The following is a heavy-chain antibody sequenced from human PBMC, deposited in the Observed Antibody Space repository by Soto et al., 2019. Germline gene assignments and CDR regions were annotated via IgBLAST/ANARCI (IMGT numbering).Heavy chain of an antibody. CDR3: ARAGEVAGTE. D-gene: IGHD6-19*01. V-gene: IGHV1-2*02. CDR2: INPNSGVT. Sequence: GSVKVCSKASGYPFTGQYVHLVRQAPGQGLEWMGWINPNSGVTSYAHKFQGRVTMTRDTSIRTAYMELSRLRSDDTAVYFCARAGEVAGTEWGQGTMVTVSS. CDR1: GYPFTGQY. J-gene: IGHJ4*02.